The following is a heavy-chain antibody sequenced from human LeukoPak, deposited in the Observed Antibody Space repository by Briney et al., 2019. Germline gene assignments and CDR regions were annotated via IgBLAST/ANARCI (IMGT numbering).Heavy chain of an antibody. CDR2: INHSRST. CDR3: ARGVSSSWYRVDY. J-gene: IGHJ4*02. CDR1: GGSISSGGYY. Sequence: SQTLSLTCAVSGGSISSGGYYWSWIRQPPGKGLEWIWEINHSRSTNYNPSLKSRVTISVDTSKNQFSLKLSSVTVADTAVYYCARGVSSSWYRVDYWGQGTLVTVSS. D-gene: IGHD6-13*01. V-gene: IGHV4-30-2*01.